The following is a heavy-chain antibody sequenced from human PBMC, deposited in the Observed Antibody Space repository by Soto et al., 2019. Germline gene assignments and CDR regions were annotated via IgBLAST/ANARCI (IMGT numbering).Heavy chain of an antibody. J-gene: IGHJ4*02. CDR3: ARDKITGLFDY. CDR2: INHSGST. V-gene: IGHV4-34*01. D-gene: IGHD2-8*02. Sequence: QVQLQQWGAGLLKPSETLSLTCAVYGGSVSGYYWTWIRQPPGTGLEWIGEINHSGSTNYNPSLKRRVTISVDTSKNQVSLKLTSVTAADTAVYFFARDKITGLFDYWGQGTLVTVSS. CDR1: GGSVSGYY.